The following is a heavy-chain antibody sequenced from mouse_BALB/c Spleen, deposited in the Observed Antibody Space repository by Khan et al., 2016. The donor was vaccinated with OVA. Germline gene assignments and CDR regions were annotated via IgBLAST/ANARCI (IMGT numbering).Heavy chain of an antibody. D-gene: IGHD1-1*01. CDR2: INPRTGYT. CDR1: GYTFINYW. J-gene: IGHJ2*01. V-gene: IGHV1-7*01. CDR3: ARRVLRWDFDY. Sequence: VQLQQSGAELAKPGASVKMSCKASGYTFINYWILWVKQRPGQGLEWIGYINPRTGYTEYNQNFKDKATLTADKSSSTAYMQLSSLTSEDSAVYYCARRVLRWDFDYWGQGTTLTVSS.